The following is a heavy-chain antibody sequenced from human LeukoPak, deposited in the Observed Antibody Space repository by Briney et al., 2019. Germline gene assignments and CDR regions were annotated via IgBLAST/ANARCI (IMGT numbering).Heavy chain of an antibody. CDR2: IKQDGSEK. CDR3: AGGGGWKPDH. D-gene: IGHD2-15*01. J-gene: IGHJ4*02. CDR1: GFTFSNYW. V-gene: IGHV3-7*04. Sequence: GGSLRLSCAASGFTFSNYWMNWVRQAPGKGLEWVANIKQDGSEKYYVDSVKGRFTISRDNAKNSLFLQMNSLRAEDTAVYYCAGGGGWKPDHWGQGTLVTVSS.